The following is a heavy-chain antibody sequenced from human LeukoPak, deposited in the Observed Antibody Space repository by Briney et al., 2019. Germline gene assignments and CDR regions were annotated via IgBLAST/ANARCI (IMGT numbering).Heavy chain of an antibody. V-gene: IGHV4-34*01. Sequence: KSSETLSLTCAVYGGSFSGYYWSWIRQPPGKGLEWIGEINHSGSTNYNPSLKSRVTISVDTSKNQFSLKLSSVTAADTAVYYCARGHYYDRKGYFDCWGQGTLVTVSS. CDR3: ARGHYYDRKGYFDC. CDR2: INHSGST. D-gene: IGHD3-22*01. CDR1: GGSFSGYY. J-gene: IGHJ4*02.